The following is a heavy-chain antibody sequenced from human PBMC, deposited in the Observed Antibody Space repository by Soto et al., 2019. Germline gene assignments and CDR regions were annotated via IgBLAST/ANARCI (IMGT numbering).Heavy chain of an antibody. CDR3: AREGGSYRNWFDP. CDR2: INHSGST. V-gene: IGHV4-34*01. CDR1: GGSFSGYY. D-gene: IGHD1-26*01. J-gene: IGHJ5*02. Sequence: TSETLSLTCAVYGGSFSGYYWSWIRQPPGKGLEWIGEINHSGSTNYNPSLKSRVTISVDTSKNQFSLKLSSVTAADTAVYYCAREGGSYRNWFDPWGQGTLVTVSS.